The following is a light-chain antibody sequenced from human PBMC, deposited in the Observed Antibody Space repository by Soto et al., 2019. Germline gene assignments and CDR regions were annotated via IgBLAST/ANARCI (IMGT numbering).Light chain of an antibody. Sequence: IVLTQSPCTLSLPPGQRAPLSCRATQSVSSSFLAWYQQRPGQAPRLLIFGASNRATGIPDRFSGSGSGTDFSLTISRLEPEDCAVYYCQQYGNSITFGGGTKVDI. CDR3: QQYGNSIT. CDR2: GAS. CDR1: QSVSSSF. V-gene: IGKV3-20*01. J-gene: IGKJ4*01.